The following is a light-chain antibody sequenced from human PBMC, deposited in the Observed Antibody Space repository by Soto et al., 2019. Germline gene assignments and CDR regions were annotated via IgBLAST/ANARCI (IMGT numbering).Light chain of an antibody. CDR2: NAS. CDR3: QQRGDWPPIT. Sequence: EIVLTRSPATLSLSPGERAILSCRASQSVSTFLAWFQQKPGQPPRLLIYNASNRTTGIPARFSGSGSGTDFTLTISSLEPEDFAVYYCQQRGDWPPITFGQGTRREIK. CDR1: QSVSTF. V-gene: IGKV3-11*01. J-gene: IGKJ5*01.